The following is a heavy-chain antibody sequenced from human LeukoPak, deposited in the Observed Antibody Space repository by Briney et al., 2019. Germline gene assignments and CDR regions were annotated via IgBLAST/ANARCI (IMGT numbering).Heavy chain of an antibody. D-gene: IGHD4-17*01. CDR1: GFTFSSYW. CDR3: ARHTVTSLGYFDY. J-gene: IGHJ4*02. V-gene: IGHV3-74*01. CDR2: INSDGSNT. Sequence: PGGSLRLPCAASGFTFSSYWMHWVRQAPGKGLVWVSRINSDGSNTNYADSVKGRFTISRDNAKNTLYLQMNSLRAEDTAVYYCARHTVTSLGYFDYWGQGTLVTVSS.